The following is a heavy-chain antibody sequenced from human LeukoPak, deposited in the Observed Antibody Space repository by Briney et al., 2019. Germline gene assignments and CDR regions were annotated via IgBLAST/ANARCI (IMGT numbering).Heavy chain of an antibody. CDR1: GFTFSSPW. Sequence: PGGSLRLSCLASGFTFSSPWMHWVRQAPGKGLVWVSRINADGSTINYADSVEGRFTISRDNAKNTLYLQMNSLRAEDTAVYFCARGFLRRGSPVDFWGQGTPVTVTS. D-gene: IGHD2/OR15-2a*01. CDR2: INADGSTI. CDR3: ARGFLRRGSPVDF. J-gene: IGHJ4*02. V-gene: IGHV3-74*01.